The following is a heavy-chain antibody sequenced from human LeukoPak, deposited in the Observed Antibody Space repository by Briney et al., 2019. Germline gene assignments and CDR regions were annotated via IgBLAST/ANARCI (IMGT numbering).Heavy chain of an antibody. V-gene: IGHV3-53*01. CDR2: IYSGGST. J-gene: IGHJ4*02. CDR1: GFTVSSNY. D-gene: IGHD3-3*01. Sequence: GGSLRLSCAASGFTVSSNYMSWVRQAPGKGLEWVSVIYSGGSTYYADSVKGRFTISRDNSKNTLYLQMNSLRAEDTAVYYCARDQYDFWSGYLVYWGRGTLVTVSS. CDR3: ARDQYDFWSGYLVY.